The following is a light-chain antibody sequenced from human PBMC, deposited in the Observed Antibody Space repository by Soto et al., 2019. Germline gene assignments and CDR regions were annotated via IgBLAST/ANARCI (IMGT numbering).Light chain of an antibody. Sequence: DMEMTQSPSSLSASVGDRVTITCRASQSISNYLNWYQHKPGKVPKLLIYAASSLQSGVPTRFSASGSGTDFTLTLNSLQPEDFPTYYCQQSYGTPLPFGGGTKIEIK. V-gene: IGKV1-39*01. CDR2: AAS. CDR3: QQSYGTPLP. J-gene: IGKJ4*01. CDR1: QSISNY.